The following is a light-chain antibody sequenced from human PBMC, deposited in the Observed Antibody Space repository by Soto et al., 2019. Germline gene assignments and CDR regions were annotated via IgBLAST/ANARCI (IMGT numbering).Light chain of an antibody. J-gene: IGKJ4*01. CDR3: QQSSNWPLT. V-gene: IGKV3-11*01. CDR2: DAS. Sequence: EIVLTQSPATLSLSPGERATLSCRASQSVSSYLAWYKQKPGQAPSLLIYDASNRATGIPARFSGSGSGTDFTLTISSLEPEDFEVYYCQQSSNWPLTLGAGPKVDIK. CDR1: QSVSSY.